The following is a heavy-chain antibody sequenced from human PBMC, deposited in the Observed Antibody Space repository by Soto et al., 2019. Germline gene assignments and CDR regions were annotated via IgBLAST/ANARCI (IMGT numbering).Heavy chain of an antibody. V-gene: IGHV5-51*01. CDR3: ARQGYSYGENYYYYGMDV. CDR1: GYSFTSYW. CDR2: IYPGDSDT. Sequence: PGESLKISCKGSGYSFTSYWIGWVRQMPGKGLEWMGIIYPGDSDTRYSPSFQGQVTISADKSISTAYLQWSSLKASDTAMYYCARQGYSYGENYYYYGMDVWGQGTTVTVSS. D-gene: IGHD5-18*01. J-gene: IGHJ6*02.